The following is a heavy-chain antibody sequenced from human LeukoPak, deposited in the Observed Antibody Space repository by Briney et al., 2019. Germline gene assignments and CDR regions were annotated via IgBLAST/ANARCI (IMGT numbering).Heavy chain of an antibody. V-gene: IGHV1-58*02. J-gene: IGHJ3*02. D-gene: IGHD3-22*01. CDR1: GFTFTDSV. CDR3: AAVTSYDTSGYYYEGNAFDI. Sequence: SVTVSCKASGFTFTDSVMQWVRQARGQRLEWIGWIFVGSGNTNYAQKFQERVTITRDMSTSTAYMELSSLRSEDTAVYYCAAVTSYDTSGYYYEGNAFDIWGQGTLVTVSS. CDR2: IFVGSGNT.